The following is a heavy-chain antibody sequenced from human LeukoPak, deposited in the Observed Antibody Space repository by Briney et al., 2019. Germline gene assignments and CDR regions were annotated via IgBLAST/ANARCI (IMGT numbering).Heavy chain of an antibody. D-gene: IGHD4-17*01. CDR2: IIPIFGTA. CDR1: GGTFSSYA. CDR3: ARDSADYGDYDY. J-gene: IGHJ4*02. V-gene: IGHV1-69*13. Sequence: ASVKVSCKASGGTFSSYAISWVRQAPGQGLEWMGGIIPIFGTANYAQKFQGRVTITADESTSTAYMELSSLRSEDTAVYYCARDSADYGDYDYWGQGTLVTVSS.